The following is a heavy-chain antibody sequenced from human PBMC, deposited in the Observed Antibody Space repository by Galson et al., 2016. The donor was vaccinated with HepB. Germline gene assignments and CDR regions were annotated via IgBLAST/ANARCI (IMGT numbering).Heavy chain of an antibody. CDR1: GFIFSNYA. Sequence: SLRLSCAASGFIFSNYAVHWVRQAPGEGLEWVAVISNDATKTYYAKSMKGRFTISRDNSKNTLYQEMSSLRDEDTGVYYCAREISYRFEHDYWGQGTLVTVSS. J-gene: IGHJ4*02. CDR2: ISNDATKT. V-gene: IGHV3-30-3*01. D-gene: IGHD1-26*01. CDR3: AREISYRFEHDY.